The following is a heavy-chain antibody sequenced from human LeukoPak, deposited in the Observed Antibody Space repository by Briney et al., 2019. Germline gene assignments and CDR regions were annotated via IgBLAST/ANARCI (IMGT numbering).Heavy chain of an antibody. J-gene: IGHJ4*02. D-gene: IGHD4-17*01. V-gene: IGHV3-30*18. CDR3: AKRPSDYGDYVSYFDY. CDR1: GFSFISYG. CDR2: ISDDGRRK. Sequence: PGGSLRLSCSASGFSFISYGMHWVRQAPGKGLEGVGVISDDGRRKDYADSVKCRFTISRDNSKDTLYLQMNSLRAEDTAVYYCAKRPSDYGDYVSYFDYWGQGTLVTVSS.